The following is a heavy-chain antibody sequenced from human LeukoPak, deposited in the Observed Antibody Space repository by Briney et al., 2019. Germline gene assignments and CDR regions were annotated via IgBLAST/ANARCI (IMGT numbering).Heavy chain of an antibody. D-gene: IGHD2-21*02. CDR3: ARVSRPPLVTATLPGAYFDE. CDR2: ISAYNGDT. Sequence: ASVKLSCTASGYTFSSYGISWVRQAPGQGLEWMGWISAYNGDTNYAQNLQGRVTMTTDTSTNSVYMEMRSLRSADTAVYYCARVSRPPLVTATLPGAYFDEWGQGTLVTVP. V-gene: IGHV1-18*01. J-gene: IGHJ4*02. CDR1: GYTFSSYG.